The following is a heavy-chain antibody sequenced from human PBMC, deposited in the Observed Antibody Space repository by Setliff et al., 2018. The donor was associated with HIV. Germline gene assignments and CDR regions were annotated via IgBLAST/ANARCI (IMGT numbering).Heavy chain of an antibody. V-gene: IGHV4-39*02. Sequence: PSETLSLTCSVSGDSIRNSRAYWGWIRQHPGKGMEWKGNNYYSGTTYYSQSLNSRVTISVDRARNHFSLRLSAVTAADTAVYYCARELDKSDNSDPFDVWGQGTMVTVSS. CDR3: ARELDKSDNSDPFDV. D-gene: IGHD1-1*01. CDR1: GDSIRNSRAY. J-gene: IGHJ3*01. CDR2: NYYSGTT.